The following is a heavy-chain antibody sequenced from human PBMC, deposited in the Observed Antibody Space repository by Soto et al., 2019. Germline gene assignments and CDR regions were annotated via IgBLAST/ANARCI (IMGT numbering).Heavy chain of an antibody. J-gene: IGHJ6*02. Sequence: EXQMVESGGGLVQPGGSLRLSCVASGFTFSSFSMHWVRQAPGKGLVWVSRINSDGSSTNYADXVEGRFTISRDNSKXXXXXXXXXXXXXXXXXXXXXXXXXXXGMDVWGQGTTVTVS. CDR1: GFTFSSFS. CDR2: INSDGSST. CDR3: XXXXXXXGMDV. V-gene: IGHV3-74*01.